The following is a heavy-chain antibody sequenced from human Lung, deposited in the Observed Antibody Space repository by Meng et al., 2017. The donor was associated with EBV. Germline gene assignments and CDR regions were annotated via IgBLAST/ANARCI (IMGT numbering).Heavy chain of an antibody. J-gene: IGHJ4*02. D-gene: IGHD3-10*01. CDR2: LGAHDGDT. CDR3: ARGTPGRSYSNY. Sequence: QGQPGESGPKVKKPGASVTVSCKASDYNFRGYGVSWVRQAPGQGLEWMAWLGAHDGDTSHAPKFQGRVTVSADRPTATAYMELRSLRSDDTAVYYCARGTPGRSYSNYWGQGTLVTVSS. V-gene: IGHV1-18*01. CDR1: DYNFRGYG.